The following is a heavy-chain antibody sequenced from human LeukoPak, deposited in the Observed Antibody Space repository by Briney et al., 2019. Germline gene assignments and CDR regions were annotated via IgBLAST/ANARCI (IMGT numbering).Heavy chain of an antibody. CDR1: GCTFSSYT. Sequence: GGSLTLSCEAYGCTFSSYTRSWVRQAPGKGQEWVSGISGSGGSTYYADSVKGRFTISRDNSKNTLYLPLNSLRAEDTAVYYCAKNRGNYYGSGSYSLDYWGQGTLATVSS. J-gene: IGHJ4*02. V-gene: IGHV3-23*01. D-gene: IGHD3-10*01. CDR2: ISGSGGST. CDR3: AKNRGNYYGSGSYSLDY.